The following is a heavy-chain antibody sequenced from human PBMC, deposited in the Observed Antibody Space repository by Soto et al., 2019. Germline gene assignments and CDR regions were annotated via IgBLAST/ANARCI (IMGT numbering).Heavy chain of an antibody. CDR3: ARRHQIAYYYGMDV. Sequence: SETLSLTCTVSGGSISSGNYYWSWIRQHPGKGLEWIGYIYYSGSTSYNPSLKSRVTISVDTSKNHFSLKLSSVTAADTAVYYCARRHQIAYYYGMDVWGQGPTVTVSS. CDR2: IYYSGST. J-gene: IGHJ6*02. CDR1: GGSISSGNYY. D-gene: IGHD2-21*01. V-gene: IGHV4-31*03.